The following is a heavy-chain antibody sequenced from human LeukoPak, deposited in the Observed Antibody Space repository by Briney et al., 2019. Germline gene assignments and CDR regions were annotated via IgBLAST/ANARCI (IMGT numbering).Heavy chain of an antibody. CDR1: GGSISSCY. J-gene: IGHJ3*02. D-gene: IGHD3-3*01. CDR3: ARESAVGAFDI. CDR2: IYYSGST. V-gene: IGHV4-59*01. Sequence: SETLFLTCTVSGGSISSCYWSWIRQPPGKGLEWIGYIYYSGSTNYNPSLKSRVTISVDTSKNQFSLKLSSVTAADTAIYYCARESAVGAFDIWGQGTMVTVSS.